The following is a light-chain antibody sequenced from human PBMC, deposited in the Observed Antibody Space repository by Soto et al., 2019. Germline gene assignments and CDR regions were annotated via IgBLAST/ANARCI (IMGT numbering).Light chain of an antibody. CDR2: DVS. J-gene: IGLJ1*01. CDR1: SADVASSNF. CDR3: TSYRRGPLYV. V-gene: IGLV2-14*03. Sequence: QSVLTQPASVSGSPGQSITISCTGISADVASSNFVSWYQHRPGKAPRLILYDVSHRPSGVSDRFSGSKAGDTASLTISGLQLEDEAAYYCTSYRRGPLYVFGTGTKLTVL.